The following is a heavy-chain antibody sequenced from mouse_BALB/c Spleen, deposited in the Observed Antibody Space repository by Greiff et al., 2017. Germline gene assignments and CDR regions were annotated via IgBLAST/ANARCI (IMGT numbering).Heavy chain of an antibody. CDR3: ARDYGSSWYFDV. V-gene: IGHV5-17*02. Sequence: EVKLQESGGGLVQPGGSRKLSCAASGFTFSSFGMHWVRQAPEKGLEWVAYISSGSSTIYYADTVKGRFTISRDNPKNTLFLQMTSLRSEDTAMYYCARDYGSSWYFDVWGAGTTVTVSS. D-gene: IGHD1-1*01. CDR2: ISSGSSTI. CDR1: GFTFSSFG. J-gene: IGHJ1*01.